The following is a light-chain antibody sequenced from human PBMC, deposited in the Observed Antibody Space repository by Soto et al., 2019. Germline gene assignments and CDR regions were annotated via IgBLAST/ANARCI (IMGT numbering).Light chain of an antibody. J-gene: IGKJ2*01. CDR1: QSVSSSY. CDR2: GAS. CDR3: QQYGYSSMYT. Sequence: EFVLTQSPGTLSLSPGERATLSCRVSQSVSSSYLAWYQQKPGQAPRLLIYGASTRATGIPDRFSGSGSGTDFTLTISRLEPEVFAVYYCQQYGYSSMYTFGQGTKLEIK. V-gene: IGKV3-20*01.